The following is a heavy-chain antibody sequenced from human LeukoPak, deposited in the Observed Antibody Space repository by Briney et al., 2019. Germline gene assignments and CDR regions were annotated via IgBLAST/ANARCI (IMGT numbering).Heavy chain of an antibody. D-gene: IGHD2-2*01. CDR2: ISSSSKFI. CDR3: AGGSSTDSYYFDY. Sequence: GGSLRLSCAASGFTFRYCSMNWVRQAPGKGLEWISSISSSSKFIYYADSVKGRFTISRDNAQNSVYLQMNSLRAEDTAVYFCAGGSSTDSYYFDYWGQGTLVTVPS. J-gene: IGHJ4*02. CDR1: GFTFRYCS. V-gene: IGHV3-21*01.